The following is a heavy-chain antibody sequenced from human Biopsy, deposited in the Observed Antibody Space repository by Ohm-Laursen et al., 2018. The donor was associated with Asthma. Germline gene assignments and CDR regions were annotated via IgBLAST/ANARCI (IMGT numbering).Heavy chain of an antibody. J-gene: IGHJ6*02. Sequence: SVKVSCKASGGTFGNYAISWVRQAPGQEFEWMGRINPNSGNTHYAHKFQGRVTMTRDTSISTVYMELTSLRSDDTAVYYCARAPQPQNYGSGNAQYGLDVWGQGTTVTVSS. D-gene: IGHD3-10*01. V-gene: IGHV1-2*06. CDR2: INPNSGNT. CDR1: GGTFGNYA. CDR3: ARAPQPQNYGSGNAQYGLDV.